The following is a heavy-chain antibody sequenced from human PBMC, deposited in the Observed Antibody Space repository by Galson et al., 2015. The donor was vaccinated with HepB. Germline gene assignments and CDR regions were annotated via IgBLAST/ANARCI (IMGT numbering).Heavy chain of an antibody. J-gene: IGHJ6*02. V-gene: IGHV3-21*01. CDR3: ARARSSGYYEDYYYYGMDV. CDR1: GFTFSSYS. CDR2: ISSSSSYI. D-gene: IGHD3-22*01. Sequence: SLRLSCAASGFTFSSYSMNWVRQAPGKGLEWVSSISSSSSYIYYADSVKGRFTISRDNAKNSLYLQMNSLRAEDTAVYYCARARSSGYYEDYYYYGMDVWGQGTTVIVSS.